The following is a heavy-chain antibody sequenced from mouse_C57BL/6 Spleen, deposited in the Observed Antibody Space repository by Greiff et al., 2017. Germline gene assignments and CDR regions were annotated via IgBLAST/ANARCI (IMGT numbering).Heavy chain of an antibody. D-gene: IGHD1-1*01. Sequence: EVKLEESGPVLVKPGASVKMSCKASGYTFTDYYMNWVKQSHGKSLEWIGVINPYNGGTSYNQKFKGKATLTVDKSSSTAYMELNSLTSEDSAVYYCARLYGSSYYFDYWGQGTTLTVSS. CDR2: INPYNGGT. J-gene: IGHJ2*01. CDR1: GYTFTDYY. CDR3: ARLYGSSYYFDY. V-gene: IGHV1-19*01.